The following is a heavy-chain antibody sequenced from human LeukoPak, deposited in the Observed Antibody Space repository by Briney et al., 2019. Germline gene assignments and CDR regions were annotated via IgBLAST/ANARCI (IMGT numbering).Heavy chain of an antibody. CDR1: GFTFDDYA. CDR2: ISWNSGSI. J-gene: IGHJ3*02. D-gene: IGHD3-22*01. Sequence: GGSLRLSCAASGFTFDDYATHWVRQAPGKGLEWVSGISWNSGSIGYADSVKGRFTISRDNAKNSLYLQMNSLRAEDTALYYCAKDVKDSSGYYYLAFDIWGQGTMVTVSS. CDR3: AKDVKDSSGYYYLAFDI. V-gene: IGHV3-9*01.